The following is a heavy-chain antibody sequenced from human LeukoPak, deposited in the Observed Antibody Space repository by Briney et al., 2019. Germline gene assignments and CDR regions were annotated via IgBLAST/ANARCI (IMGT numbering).Heavy chain of an antibody. V-gene: IGHV3-30*18. CDR1: GFTFSSYG. D-gene: IGHD3-3*01. J-gene: IGHJ4*02. Sequence: PGGSLRLSCAASGFTFSSYGMHWVRQAPGKGLEWVAVISYDGSNKYYADSVKGRFTISRDNSKNTLCLQMNSLRAEDTAVYYCAKDHRPVDFWSIDYFDYWGQGTLVTVSS. CDR3: AKDHRPVDFWSIDYFDY. CDR2: ISYDGSNK.